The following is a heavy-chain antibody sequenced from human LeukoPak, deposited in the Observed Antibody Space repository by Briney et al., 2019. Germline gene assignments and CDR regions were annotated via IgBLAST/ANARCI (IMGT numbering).Heavy chain of an antibody. D-gene: IGHD3-3*01. CDR1: AVSVGGYY. Sequence: PQTLSRTGAVTAVSVGGYYRSWLRQLPVKGQESIGEINSTGSTDYNPPLKRRFTISLDTSKKDFSLKLRSVTAADTAVYDCARGTPGGYDLWSGRGVHWFDPWGQGTLVTVSS. V-gene: IGHV4-34*01. CDR2: INSTGST. J-gene: IGHJ5*02. CDR3: ARGTPGGYDLWSGRGVHWFDP.